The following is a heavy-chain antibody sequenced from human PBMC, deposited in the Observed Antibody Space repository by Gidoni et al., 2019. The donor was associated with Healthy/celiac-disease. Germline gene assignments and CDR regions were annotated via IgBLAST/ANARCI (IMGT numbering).Heavy chain of an antibody. V-gene: IGHV4-34*01. Sequence: QVQLQQWGAGLLKPSETLSLTCAVYGGSFSGYYWSWIRQPPGKGLEWIGEINHSGSTNYNPSLKSRVTISVDTSKNQFSLKLSSVTAADTAVYYCARGRWLRNPYYFDYWGQGTLVTVSS. D-gene: IGHD5-12*01. CDR2: INHSGST. CDR3: ARGRWLRNPYYFDY. CDR1: GGSFSGYY. J-gene: IGHJ4*02.